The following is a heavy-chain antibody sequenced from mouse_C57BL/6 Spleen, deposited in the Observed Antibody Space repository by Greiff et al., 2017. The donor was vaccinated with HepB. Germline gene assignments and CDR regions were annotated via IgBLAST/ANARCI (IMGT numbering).Heavy chain of an antibody. CDR3: AREDSNYGFFAY. J-gene: IGHJ3*01. D-gene: IGHD2-5*01. CDR2: IYPGSGST. Sequence: QVQLKQPGAELVKPGASVKMSCKASGYTFTSYWITWVKQRPGQGLEWIGDIYPGSGSTNYNEKFKSKATLTVDTSSSTAYMQLSSLTSEDSAVYYCAREDSNYGFFAYWGQGTLVTVSA. CDR1: GYTFTSYW. V-gene: IGHV1-55*01.